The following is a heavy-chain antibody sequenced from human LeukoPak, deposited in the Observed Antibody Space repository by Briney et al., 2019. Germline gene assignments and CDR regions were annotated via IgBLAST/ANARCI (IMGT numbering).Heavy chain of an antibody. CDR1: GYTFTSYD. CDR3: ARAAAGTSGDY. D-gene: IGHD1-26*01. Sequence: ASVKVSCKASGYTFTSYDINWVRQATGQGLEWMGWMNPNSGNTGFAQNFQGRVTMTRDTSISTAYMELSRLRSDDTAVYYCARAAAGTSGDYWGQGTLVTVSS. CDR2: MNPNSGNT. V-gene: IGHV1-8*01. J-gene: IGHJ4*02.